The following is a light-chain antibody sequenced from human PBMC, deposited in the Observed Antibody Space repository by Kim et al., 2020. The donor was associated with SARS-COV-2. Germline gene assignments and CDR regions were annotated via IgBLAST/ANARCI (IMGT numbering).Light chain of an antibody. CDR1: QSVSRS. CDR3: QQYNSYSQS. J-gene: IGKJ2*01. CDR2: DAS. V-gene: IGKV1-5*01. Sequence: GDRVTFTCRASQSVSRSLAWYQQKPGKAPKLLISDASDLKSGVPSRFSGSGSGTQFTLTISSLQPDDFATYFCQQYNSYSQSFGQGTKLEI.